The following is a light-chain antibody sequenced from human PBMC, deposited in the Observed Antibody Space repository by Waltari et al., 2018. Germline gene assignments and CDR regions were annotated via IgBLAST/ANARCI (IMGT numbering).Light chain of an antibody. J-gene: IGKJ5*01. Sequence: DIVLTQSPLSLPVTAGEPASISCRSSQSLLQSSGYNYLDWYLQKPGQSPQLLIYQGSTRASGVPDRFSGSGSGTDFTLKISRVEAEDVGIYYCMQALQDITFGQGTRLEIK. CDR2: QGS. CDR1: QSLLQSSGYNY. CDR3: MQALQDIT. V-gene: IGKV2-28*01.